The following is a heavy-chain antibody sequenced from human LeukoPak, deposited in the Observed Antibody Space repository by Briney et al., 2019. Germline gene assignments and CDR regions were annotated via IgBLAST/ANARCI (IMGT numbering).Heavy chain of an antibody. J-gene: IGHJ4*02. V-gene: IGHV3-33*01. Sequence: GKSLRLSCAASGFTFNIFDMHWVRQAPGKGLDWVALLKYDGGIKDYADFVKDRFIISRDNSKNTLYLQLNSLRVEDTAVYYCARDRGEKNFDYWGQGTMVTVSS. CDR3: ARDRGEKNFDY. CDR1: GFTFNIFD. D-gene: IGHD2-21*01. CDR2: LKYDGGIK.